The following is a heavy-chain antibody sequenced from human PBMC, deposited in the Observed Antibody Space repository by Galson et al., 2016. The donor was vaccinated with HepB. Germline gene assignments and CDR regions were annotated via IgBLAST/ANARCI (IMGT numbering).Heavy chain of an antibody. CDR2: ISSSSATI. CDR1: GFTFRDFP. Sequence: SLRLSCAASGFTFRDFPMVWVRQAPGQGLEWVSSISSSSATIYYVDSVKGRFAVSRDNAKNSVYLQMNSLRVEDTAVYYCTRDGALPGGWVWIDPWGQGTLVIVSS. CDR3: TRDGALPGGWVWIDP. J-gene: IGHJ5*02. V-gene: IGHV3-48*04. D-gene: IGHD6-19*01.